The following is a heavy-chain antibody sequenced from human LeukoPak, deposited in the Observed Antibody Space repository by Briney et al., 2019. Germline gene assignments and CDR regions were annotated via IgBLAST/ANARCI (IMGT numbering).Heavy chain of an antibody. J-gene: IGHJ3*02. D-gene: IGHD3-3*01. V-gene: IGHV3-7*01. CDR3: VRVGVDTDDAFDI. Sequence: GGSLRLSCAVSGFSFTYYYMSWVRQAPGKGLEWVANINPDGSEKNYGDSVKGRFNISRDNAKNSLFLQMNSLRIDDTAVFYCVRVGVDTDDAFDIWGQGTLVTVSS. CDR1: GFSFTYYY. CDR2: INPDGSEK.